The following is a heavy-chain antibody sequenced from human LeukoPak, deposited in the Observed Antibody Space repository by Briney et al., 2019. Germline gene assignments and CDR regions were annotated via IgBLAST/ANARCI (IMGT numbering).Heavy chain of an antibody. V-gene: IGHV3-48*03. J-gene: IGHJ6*03. D-gene: IGHD1-14*01. Sequence: GGSLRLSCAASGFPFSCYEMNWVRQAPGKGLDWVSYISNSVTHIYYADTGKGRYTTSRDNAKNSQYRQMDSLRAEDTAGYYCAREPGPYYYYMDVWGKGTTVTVSS. CDR2: ISNSVTHI. CDR1: GFPFSCYE. CDR3: AREPGPYYYYMDV.